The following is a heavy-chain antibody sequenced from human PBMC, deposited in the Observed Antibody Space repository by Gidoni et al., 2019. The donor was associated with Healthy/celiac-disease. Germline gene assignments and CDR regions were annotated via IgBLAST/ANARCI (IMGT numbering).Heavy chain of an antibody. Sequence: QVQLQESGPGLVKPSQPLSLTCTFSGGSISSGGYYWSWIRQHPGKGLEWIGYIYYSGSTYYNPSLKSRVTISVDTSKNQFSLKLSSVTAADTAVYYCARVEPADYWFDPWGQGTLVTVSS. D-gene: IGHD1-1*01. CDR2: IYYSGST. CDR3: ARVEPADYWFDP. V-gene: IGHV4-31*03. CDR1: GGSISSGGYY. J-gene: IGHJ5*02.